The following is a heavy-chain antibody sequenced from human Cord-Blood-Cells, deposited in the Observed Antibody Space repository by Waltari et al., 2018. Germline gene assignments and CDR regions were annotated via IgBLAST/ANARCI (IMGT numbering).Heavy chain of an antibody. CDR1: GYSISSGHY. V-gene: IGHV4-38-2*01. Sequence: QVQLQESGPGLVKPSETLSLTCAVSGYSISSGHYWGWIRQPPGKGLEWIGSIYHSGSTYYNPSLKSRVTISVDTSKNQFSLKLSSVTAADTAVYYCARVDIAAYFDYWGQGTLVTVSS. D-gene: IGHD6-6*01. J-gene: IGHJ4*02. CDR3: ARVDIAAYFDY. CDR2: IYHSGST.